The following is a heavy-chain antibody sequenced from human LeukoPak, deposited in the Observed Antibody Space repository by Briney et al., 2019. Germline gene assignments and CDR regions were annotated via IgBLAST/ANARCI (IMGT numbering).Heavy chain of an antibody. Sequence: SETLSLTCTVSGVSINSHYWSWIRQSPGKGLGWIAYGHYSGTTNYNPSLKSRVTISVDTSKNQFPLKLTSVSAADTAMYYCARHGTGTGYPLDYWGLGTLVTVSS. D-gene: IGHD3/OR15-3a*01. CDR3: ARHGTGTGYPLDY. J-gene: IGHJ4*02. CDR2: GHYSGTT. CDR1: GVSINSHY. V-gene: IGHV4-59*08.